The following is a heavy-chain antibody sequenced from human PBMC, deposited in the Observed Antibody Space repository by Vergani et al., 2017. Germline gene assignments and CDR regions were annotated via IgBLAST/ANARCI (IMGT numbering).Heavy chain of an antibody. Sequence: EVELVQSGPELRKPGESLKISCKGSEYSFGNYWFGWVRQMPGKGLEWMGIIYPADSDTRYSPSFQGQVTISADKSTSTAFLQWDSLKASDTALYYCARHTTYTDSWGQGTLVTVSS. CDR3: ARHTTYTDS. V-gene: IGHV5-51*01. J-gene: IGHJ4*02. D-gene: IGHD1-1*01. CDR1: EYSFGNYW. CDR2: IYPADSDT.